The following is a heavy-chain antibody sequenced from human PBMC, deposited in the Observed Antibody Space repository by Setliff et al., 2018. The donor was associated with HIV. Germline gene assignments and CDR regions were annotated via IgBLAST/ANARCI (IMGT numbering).Heavy chain of an antibody. J-gene: IGHJ4*01. CDR3: ARQTSCDRGYSYCFDE. V-gene: IGHV4-39*01. Sequence: PSETLSLTCTVSGGPISNGNYYWAWIRQSPGKGLEWIGSGVNSGRSYYNPSLKSRVTVSVDTSTNHLSLRLTSVTAADTAVYYCARQTSCDRGYSYCFDEWGHGTLVTVSS. CDR2: GVNSGRS. D-gene: IGHD5-18*01. CDR1: GGPISNGNYY.